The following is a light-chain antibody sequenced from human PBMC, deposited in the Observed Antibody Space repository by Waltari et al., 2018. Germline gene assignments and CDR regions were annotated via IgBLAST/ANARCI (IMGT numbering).Light chain of an antibody. CDR1: SSDVGGYNY. CDR2: DVN. V-gene: IGLV2-11*01. Sequence: QSALTQPRPVSGSPGQSVTISCTGTSSDVGGYNYVSWYQQHPGKAPELMLFDVNKRPSGVPDRFSGSKSGNTASLTISGLQAEDEADYYCSSYAGSYTVLFGGGTKLTVL. CDR3: SSYAGSYTVL. J-gene: IGLJ2*01.